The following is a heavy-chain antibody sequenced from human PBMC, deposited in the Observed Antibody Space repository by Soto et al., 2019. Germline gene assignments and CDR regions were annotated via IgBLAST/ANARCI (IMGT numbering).Heavy chain of an antibody. Sequence: GGSLRLSCAASGFTFSKYAMEWVRQAPGKGLEWVAIMSYDGRNEYYADSVKGRFTISRDNSKNTLYLQMNSLRAEDTAVYYCARCRTCRGYSYSHNALDVWGQGTTVTVSS. CDR1: GFTFSKYA. V-gene: IGHV3-30*04. CDR3: ARCRTCRGYSYSHNALDV. J-gene: IGHJ6*02. D-gene: IGHD5-12*01. CDR2: MSYDGRNE.